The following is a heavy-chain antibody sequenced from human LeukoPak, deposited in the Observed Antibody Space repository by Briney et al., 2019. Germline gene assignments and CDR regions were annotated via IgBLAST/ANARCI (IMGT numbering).Heavy chain of an antibody. V-gene: IGHV3-23*01. CDR2: ISGSGDST. D-gene: IGHD6-13*01. CDR1: GGSISSSNYY. CDR3: AKTRPLDSSSWSHGDY. Sequence: HSSETLSLTCTVSGGSISSSNYYWGWVRQAPGKGLEWVSAISGSGDSTYYGDSVKGRFTISRDNSKNTLYLQMNSLRAEDTAVYYCAKTRPLDSSSWSHGDYWGQGTLVTVSS. J-gene: IGHJ4*02.